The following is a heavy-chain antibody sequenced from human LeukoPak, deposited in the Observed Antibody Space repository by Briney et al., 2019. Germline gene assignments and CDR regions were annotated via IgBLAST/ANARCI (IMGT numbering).Heavy chain of an antibody. CDR1: GGSFTIYG. D-gene: IGHD3-3*01. CDR3: ATGGAYEFRDDY. Sequence: SVKVSCKASGGSFTIYGISWVRQAPGQGLEWMGKIIPIYGRANYGQKFQGRVTITADESTTTSYMELSSLTAEDMAVYYCATGGAYEFRDDYWGQGTLVTVSS. J-gene: IGHJ4*02. V-gene: IGHV1-69*15. CDR2: IIPIYGRA.